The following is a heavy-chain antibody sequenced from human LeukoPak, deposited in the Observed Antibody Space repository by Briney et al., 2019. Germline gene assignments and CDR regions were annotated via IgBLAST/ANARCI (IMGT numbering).Heavy chain of an antibody. CDR3: AKGGGYNYNYPFDY. D-gene: IGHD5-24*01. Sequence: GGSLRLSCAASGFTFSNYGMSWVRQAPGKGLEWVAAISGSGGTTYYADSVKGRLTISRDNSKNTLYVQMNSLRAEDTAVYYCAKGGGYNYNYPFDYWGQGTLVTVSS. CDR1: GFTFSNYG. V-gene: IGHV3-23*01. J-gene: IGHJ4*02. CDR2: ISGSGGTT.